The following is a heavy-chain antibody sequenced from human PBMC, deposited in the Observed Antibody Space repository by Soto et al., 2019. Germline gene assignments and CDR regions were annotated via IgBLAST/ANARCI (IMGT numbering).Heavy chain of an antibody. CDR1: GFTFSDHY. D-gene: IGHD6-6*01. V-gene: IGHV3-72*01. CDR2: TRNKANSYTT. CDR3: AGSSSYYGMDV. Sequence: VGSLRLSCAASGFTFSDHYMDWVRQAPGKGLEWVGRTRNKANSYTTEYAASVKVRFTISRDDSKNSLHLQMNSLKTEDTAVYYCAGSSSYYGMDVWGQGTKVTVSS. J-gene: IGHJ6*02.